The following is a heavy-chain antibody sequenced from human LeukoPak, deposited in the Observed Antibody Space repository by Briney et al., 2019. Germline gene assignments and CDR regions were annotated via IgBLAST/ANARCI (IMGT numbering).Heavy chain of an antibody. D-gene: IGHD2-2*01. CDR1: GASFTNYY. CDR3: ARDMPHNCFDP. J-gene: IGHJ5*02. CDR2: IYPGGGWT. V-gene: IGHV1-46*01. Sequence: ASVKVSCKASGASFTNYYIHWVRQAPGQGLEWVGLIYPGGGWTNYAQKFQGRVTVTTDTSTGTVYMESSSLRSEDTAVYYCARDMPHNCFDPWGQGTLVTVSP.